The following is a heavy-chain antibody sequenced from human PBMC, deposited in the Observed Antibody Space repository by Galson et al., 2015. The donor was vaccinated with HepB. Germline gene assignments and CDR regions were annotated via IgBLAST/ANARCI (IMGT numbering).Heavy chain of an antibody. Sequence: SLRLSCAASGFTCSSYSMNWVRQAPGKGLEWVSSISSSSSYIYYADSVKGRFTISRDNAKNSLYLQMNSLRAEDTAVYYCARDVVGTAYCGGDCLPYYFDYWGQGTLVTVSS. J-gene: IGHJ4*02. CDR3: ARDVVGTAYCGGDCLPYYFDY. CDR2: ISSSSSYI. CDR1: GFTCSSYS. D-gene: IGHD2-21*02. V-gene: IGHV3-21*01.